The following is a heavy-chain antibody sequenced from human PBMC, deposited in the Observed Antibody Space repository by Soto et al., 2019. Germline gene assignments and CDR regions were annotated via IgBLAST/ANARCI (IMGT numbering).Heavy chain of an antibody. J-gene: IGHJ5*02. CDR2: ISWNSGSI. CDR1: GFTFDDYA. Sequence: GGSLRLSCAASGFTFDDYAMHWVRQAPGKGLEWVSGISWNSGSIGYADSVKGRFTIARNNAQNSLYLQMNSLRAEDTALYYGAKDITGTTFGDNWFDPWGQGTLVTVSS. V-gene: IGHV3-9*01. D-gene: IGHD1-7*01. CDR3: AKDITGTTFGDNWFDP.